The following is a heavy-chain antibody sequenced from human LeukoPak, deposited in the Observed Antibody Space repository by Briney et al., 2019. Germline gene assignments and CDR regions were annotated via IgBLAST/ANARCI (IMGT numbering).Heavy chain of an antibody. V-gene: IGHV3-30-3*01. Sequence: GGSLRLSCAASGFTFDDYAMHWVRQAPGKGLEWVALISYDGSNEYYADSVKGRFTISRDNSKNTLYLQMNSLRAEDTAVYYCARANLNYYDSSGFYLYWGQGTLVTVSS. D-gene: IGHD3-22*01. CDR3: ARANLNYYDSSGFYLY. CDR2: ISYDGSNE. J-gene: IGHJ4*02. CDR1: GFTFDDYA.